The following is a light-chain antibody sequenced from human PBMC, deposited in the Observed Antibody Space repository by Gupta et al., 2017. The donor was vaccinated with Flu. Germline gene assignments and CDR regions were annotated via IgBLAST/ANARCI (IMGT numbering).Light chain of an antibody. Sequence: SVGDRGTITCLASQSISSWLAWYQPTPGKAPKLLIYKTSMIESGVPSRFSGSGSGKEFTLTIISLQPDDFATYSCQQVYNYPSTFGQGTKLEIK. V-gene: IGKV1-5*03. CDR3: QQVYNYPST. J-gene: IGKJ2*01. CDR2: KTS. CDR1: QSISSW.